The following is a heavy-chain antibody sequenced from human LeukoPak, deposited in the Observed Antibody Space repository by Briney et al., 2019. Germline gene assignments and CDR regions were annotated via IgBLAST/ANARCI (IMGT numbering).Heavy chain of an antibody. J-gene: IGHJ4*02. CDR3: ARDTLVVVPAARALDY. Sequence: GASVKVSYKASGYTFTSYGISWVRQAPGQGLEWMGWISAYNGNTNYAQKLQGRVTMTTDTSTSTAYMELRSLRSDDTAVYYCARDTLVVVPAARALDYWGQGTLVTVSS. D-gene: IGHD2-2*01. CDR1: GYTFTSYG. CDR2: ISAYNGNT. V-gene: IGHV1-18*01.